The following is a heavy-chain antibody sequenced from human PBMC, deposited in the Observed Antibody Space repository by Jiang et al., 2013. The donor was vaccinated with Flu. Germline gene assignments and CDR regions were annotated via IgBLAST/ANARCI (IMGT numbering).Heavy chain of an antibody. Sequence: GAEVKKPGASVKVSCKASGYTFTSYAMHWVRQAPGQRLEWMGWINAGNGNTKYSQKFQGRVTITRDTSASTAYMELSSLRSEDTAVYYCGRDRARLTAMLTYIDYWGQGTLVTVSS. CDR1: GYTFTSYA. CDR2: INAGNGNT. J-gene: IGHJ4*02. D-gene: IGHD5-18*01. CDR3: GRDRARLTAMLTYIDY. V-gene: IGHV1-3*01.